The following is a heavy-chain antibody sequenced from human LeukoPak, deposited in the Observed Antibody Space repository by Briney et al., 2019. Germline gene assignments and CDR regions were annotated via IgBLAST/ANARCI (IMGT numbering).Heavy chain of an antibody. CDR1: GYTFTGYY. J-gene: IGHJ4*02. CDR3: ARGPKWSGSYYYFDF. V-gene: IGHV1-2*02. Sequence: ASVKVSCKASGYTFTGYYMHWVRQAPGQGLEWMGWINPNSGGTNYAQKFQGRVTITRNTSISTAYMELSSLRSEDTAVYFCARGPKWSGSYYYFDFWGQGTLVTVSS. CDR2: INPNSGGT. D-gene: IGHD1-26*01.